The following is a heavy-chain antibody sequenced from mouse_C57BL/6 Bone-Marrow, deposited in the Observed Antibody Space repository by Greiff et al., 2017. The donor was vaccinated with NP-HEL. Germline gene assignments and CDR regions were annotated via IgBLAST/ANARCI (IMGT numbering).Heavy chain of an antibody. D-gene: IGHD1-1*01. CDR2: IYPRSGNT. Sequence: QVQLQQSGAELARPGASVKLSCKASGYTFTSYGISWVKQRTGQGLEWIGEIYPRSGNTYYNEKFKGKATLTADKSSSTAYMELRSLTSEDSAVYFCARLITTVVATDWGQGTTLTVSS. V-gene: IGHV1-81*01. CDR1: GYTFTSYG. J-gene: IGHJ2*01. CDR3: ARLITTVVATD.